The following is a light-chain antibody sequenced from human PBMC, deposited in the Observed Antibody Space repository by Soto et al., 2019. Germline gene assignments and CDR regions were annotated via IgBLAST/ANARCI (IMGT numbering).Light chain of an antibody. CDR1: SSNIGSNY. J-gene: IGLJ1*01. Sequence: QLVLTQPPSASGTPGQRVTISCSGSSSNIGSNYVYWYQQLPGTAPHLLIYMNKQRPSVVPHRSSGSKSGTSAPLAIRGLRSEDEDDYYCAAWDDSLYVFGTGTKLTVL. V-gene: IGLV1-47*01. CDR2: MNK. CDR3: AAWDDSLYV.